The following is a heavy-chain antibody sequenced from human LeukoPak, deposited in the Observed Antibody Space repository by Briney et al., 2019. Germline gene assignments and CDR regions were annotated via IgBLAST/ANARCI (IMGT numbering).Heavy chain of an antibody. CDR1: GFTFSNYA. V-gene: IGHV3-23*01. J-gene: IGHJ4*02. CDR3: ARDRHDYTHYFDY. D-gene: IGHD4-11*01. CDR2: IIGTGTKT. Sequence: GGSLRLSCAASGFTFSNYAMIWVRQAPGKGLEWVSVIIGTGTKTHYADSVKGRFTISRDNPKNTLYLQMNSLRAEDTAVYYCARDRHDYTHYFDYWGQGTLVTVSS.